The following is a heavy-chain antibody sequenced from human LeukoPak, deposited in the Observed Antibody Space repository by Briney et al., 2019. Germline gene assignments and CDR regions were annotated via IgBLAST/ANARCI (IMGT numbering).Heavy chain of an antibody. D-gene: IGHD5/OR15-5a*01. V-gene: IGHV1-8*02. CDR1: GYTFASYY. Sequence: GASVKVSCKASGYTFASYYMHWVRQAPGQGLEWMGWMNPNSGNTRYAQKVQGRITMTRNTSISTAYMELSSLRSEDTAVYYCARGVDIVSWGGMDVWGQGTTVTVSS. J-gene: IGHJ6*02. CDR2: MNPNSGNT. CDR3: ARGVDIVSWGGMDV.